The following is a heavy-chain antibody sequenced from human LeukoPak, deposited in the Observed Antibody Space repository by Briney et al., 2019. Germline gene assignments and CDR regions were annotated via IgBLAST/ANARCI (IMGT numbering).Heavy chain of an antibody. Sequence: PGGSLRLSCAASGFTFSSYSMNWVRQAPGKGLEWVSSISSSSSYIYYADSVKGRFTISRDNAKNSLYLQMNSLRAEDTAVYYCARDFSIAARPSCPDYWGQGTLVTVSS. J-gene: IGHJ4*02. V-gene: IGHV3-21*01. D-gene: IGHD6-6*01. CDR2: ISSSSSYI. CDR1: GFTFSSYS. CDR3: ARDFSIAARPSCPDY.